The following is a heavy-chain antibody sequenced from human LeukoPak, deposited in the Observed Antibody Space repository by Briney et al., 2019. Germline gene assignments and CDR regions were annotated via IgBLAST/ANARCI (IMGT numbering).Heavy chain of an antibody. J-gene: IGHJ3*02. Sequence: SETLSLTCTVSDDSISGYYWGWIRQPPGKGLEWIGHIYSIGGPTCSPSLQSRVSISVDTSKYQFSLQLSSVTAADTAVYYCARRFRTGGNLHHDAYDIWGRGTVVAVSS. D-gene: IGHD3-16*01. V-gene: IGHV4-4*09. CDR1: DDSISGYY. CDR2: IYSIGGP. CDR3: ARRFRTGGNLHHDAYDI.